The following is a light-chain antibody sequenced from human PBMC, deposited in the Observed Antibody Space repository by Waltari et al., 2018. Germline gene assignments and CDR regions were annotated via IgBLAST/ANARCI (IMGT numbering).Light chain of an antibody. CDR3: QQYNTWPPLT. CDR2: GAS. V-gene: IGKV3-15*01. J-gene: IGKJ4*01. CDR1: QNVYTN. Sequence: EIVMTHSLATLSLSPGESATLSCKASQNVYTNLAWYEQKPGQAPSLLISGASARATGGPSRFRGSGSGTEFTLTLSSLQSDDFAVYYCQQYNTWPPLTFGGGTRVDIK.